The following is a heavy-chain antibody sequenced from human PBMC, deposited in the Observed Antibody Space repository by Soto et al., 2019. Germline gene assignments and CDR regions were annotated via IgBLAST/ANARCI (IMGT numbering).Heavy chain of an antibody. CDR1: GGSFSGYY. J-gene: IGHJ6*02. Sequence: SETLSLTCAVYGGSFSGYYWSWIRQPPGKGLEWIGEINHSGSTNYNPSLKSRVTISVDTSKNQFSLKLSSVTAADTAVYYCARAVYCTTDNCWDDFYYYNLDVWGRGTSVTVSS. CDR2: INHSGST. V-gene: IGHV4-34*01. D-gene: IGHD1-1*01. CDR3: ARAVYCTTDNCWDDFYYYNLDV.